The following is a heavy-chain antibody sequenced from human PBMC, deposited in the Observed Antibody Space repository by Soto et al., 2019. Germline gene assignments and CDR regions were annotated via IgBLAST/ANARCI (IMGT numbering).Heavy chain of an antibody. CDR3: ARVREYYDILTGYFGFDP. CDR2: IYYSGST. CDR1: GGSISSGGYY. Sequence: SETLSLTCTVSGGSISSGGYYWSGIRQHPGKGLEWIGYIYYSGSTYYNPSLKSRVTISVDTSKNQFSLKLSSVTAADTAVYYCARVREYYDILTGYFGFDPWGQGTLVTVSS. V-gene: IGHV4-31*03. J-gene: IGHJ5*02. D-gene: IGHD3-9*01.